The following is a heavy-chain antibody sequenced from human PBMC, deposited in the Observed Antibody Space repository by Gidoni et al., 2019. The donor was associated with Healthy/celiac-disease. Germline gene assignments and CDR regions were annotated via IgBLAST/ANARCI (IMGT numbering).Heavy chain of an antibody. CDR2: IRSKANSYAT. J-gene: IGHJ3*02. CDR1: GFTFSGSA. D-gene: IGHD3-16*02. V-gene: IGHV3-73*02. Sequence: EVQLVESGGGLVQPGGSLKLSCTAAGFTFSGSAMHWFRQDSGKGLEWVGRIRSKANSYATAYAASVKGRFTISRHDSKNTAYLQMNSLKTEDTAVYYCTRRGVFTFGGAIASYYDAFDIWGQGTMVTVSS. CDR3: TRRGVFTFGGAIASYYDAFDI.